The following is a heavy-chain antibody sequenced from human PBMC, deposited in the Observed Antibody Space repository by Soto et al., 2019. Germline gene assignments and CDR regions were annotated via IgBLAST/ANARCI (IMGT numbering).Heavy chain of an antibody. CDR1: GFSFSDYS. Sequence: QVHLVESGGGVVQPGRSLRLSCVASGFSFSDYSIHWVRQAPGKGLEWGGFISYDGDKKFLADSVKGRFNISRDNAKNTVYLQMTSLRPEDTAVFHCAVMAGLVVSDDYGLDVWGQGTTVTVSS. CDR3: AVMAGLVVSDDYGLDV. V-gene: IGHV3-30-3*01. D-gene: IGHD2-21*01. CDR2: ISYDGDKK. J-gene: IGHJ6*02.